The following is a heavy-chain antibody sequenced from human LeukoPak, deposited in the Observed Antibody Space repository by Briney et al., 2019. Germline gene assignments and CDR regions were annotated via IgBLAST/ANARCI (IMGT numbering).Heavy chain of an antibody. CDR1: GYTFTSYD. Sequence: ASVKVSCKASGYTFTSYDINWVRQATGQGLEWMGWMNPNSGNTGYAQKFQGRVTITRNTSISTAYMELGSLRSEDTAVYYCARGRGYSYGYRIPDFDYWGQGTLVTVSS. D-gene: IGHD5-18*01. CDR2: MNPNSGNT. J-gene: IGHJ4*02. V-gene: IGHV1-8*03. CDR3: ARGRGYSYGYRIPDFDY.